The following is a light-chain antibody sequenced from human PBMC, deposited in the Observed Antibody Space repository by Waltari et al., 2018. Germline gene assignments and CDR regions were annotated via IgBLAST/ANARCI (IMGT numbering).Light chain of an antibody. CDR1: RSDVGSYNL. V-gene: IGLV2-23*01. Sequence: QSALTQPASVSGSPGQSITISCTGTRSDVGSYNLVPWYQQHPGKAPKLMIYEGSKRPSGVSNRFSGSKSGNTASLTISGLQAEDEADYYCCSYAGSSTPHVVFGGGTKLTVL. CDR2: EGS. CDR3: CSYAGSSTPHVV. J-gene: IGLJ2*01.